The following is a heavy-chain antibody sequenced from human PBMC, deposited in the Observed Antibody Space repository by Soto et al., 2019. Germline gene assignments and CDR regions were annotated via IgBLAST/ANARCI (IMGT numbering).Heavy chain of an antibody. V-gene: IGHV3-23*01. J-gene: IGHJ6*02. Sequence: GGSLRLSGAASGCSRGDHAMTWVRKAPGKGLEWVSVLSGSGGSTCFEASVKGRFTISRDYANHTLNLQMNSPRAEDTDVYYCAKGLLIMVRKVIIPPQYYYGMDVWRQGTTVTVSS. D-gene: IGHD3-10*01. CDR1: GCSRGDHA. CDR2: LSGSGGST. CDR3: AKGLLIMVRKVIIPPQYYYGMDV.